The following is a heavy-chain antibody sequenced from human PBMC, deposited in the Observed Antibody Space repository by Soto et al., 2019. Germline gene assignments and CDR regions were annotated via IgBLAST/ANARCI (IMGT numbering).Heavy chain of an antibody. V-gene: IGHV3-48*04. CDR1: GSTFSSYS. Sequence: EVQLVESGGGLVQPGGSLRLSCVASGSTFSSYSMVWVRQAPGKGLEWISYIFVTSTTIYYADSVKGRFTVSRDNTQNSLFLLMNSLRAEDTAIYYCARDKDWAFDYWGQGTLVTVPS. CDR3: ARDKDWAFDY. J-gene: IGHJ4*02. CDR2: IFVTSTTI. D-gene: IGHD3-9*01.